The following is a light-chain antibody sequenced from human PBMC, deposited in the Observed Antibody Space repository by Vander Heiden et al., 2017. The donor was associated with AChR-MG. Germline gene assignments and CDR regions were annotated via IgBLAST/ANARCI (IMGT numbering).Light chain of an antibody. CDR3: QSYDSSLSGWV. Sequence: QSVLTQPPSVSGAPGQRVTISCTGSRSNIGAGYDVNWYQQFPRTAPKLLIYGNNNRASGVPDRFSGSKSGASASLAITGLQAEDEADYYCQSYDSSLSGWVFGEGTKLTGL. CDR1: RSNIGAGYD. V-gene: IGLV1-40*01. CDR2: GNN. J-gene: IGLJ3*02.